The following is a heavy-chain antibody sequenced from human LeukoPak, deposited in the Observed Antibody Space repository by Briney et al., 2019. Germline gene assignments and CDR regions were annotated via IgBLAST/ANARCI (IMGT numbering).Heavy chain of an antibody. V-gene: IGHV3-7*01. CDR3: YGESYLFDY. D-gene: IGHD3-10*01. CDR2: IKQDGSER. J-gene: IGHJ4*02. Sequence: GGSLRLSCAASGFTFGNYLMNWVRQAPGKGLEWVANIKQDGSERYYVDSVKGRFTISRDNAKNSLYLQMNSLRAEDTAVYYCYGESYLFDYWGQGTLVTVSS. CDR1: GFTFGNYL.